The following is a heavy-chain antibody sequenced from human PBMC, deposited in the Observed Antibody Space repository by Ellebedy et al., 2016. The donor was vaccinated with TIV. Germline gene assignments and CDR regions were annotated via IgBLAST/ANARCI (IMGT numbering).Heavy chain of an antibody. CDR2: IRSSSSYI. CDR1: GFTFSSYS. Sequence: GESLKISCAASGFTFSSYSMNWVRQAPGKGLEWVSSIRSSSSYIYYADSVKSRFTISRDNAKNSLYLQMNSLRAEDTAVYYCARGGSGRCWDYWGKGTLVTVSS. CDR3: ARGGSGRCWDY. J-gene: IGHJ4*02. D-gene: IGHD3-10*01. V-gene: IGHV3-21*01.